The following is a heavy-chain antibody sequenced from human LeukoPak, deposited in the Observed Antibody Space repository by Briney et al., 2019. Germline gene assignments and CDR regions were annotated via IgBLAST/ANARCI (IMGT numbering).Heavy chain of an antibody. Sequence: PGGSLRLSCAASGFIFSDYWMNWVRQAPGKGLEWVSVISGSGQSIHYADSVKGRFTISRDNSKNTVYLQMNSLRAEDTALYYCAKDGGSYFATDPFDIWGQGTMVTVSS. CDR1: GFIFSDYW. CDR3: AKDGGSYFATDPFDI. J-gene: IGHJ3*02. D-gene: IGHD3-16*01. V-gene: IGHV3-23*01. CDR2: ISGSGQSI.